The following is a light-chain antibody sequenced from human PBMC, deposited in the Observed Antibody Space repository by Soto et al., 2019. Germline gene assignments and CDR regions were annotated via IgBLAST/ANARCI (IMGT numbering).Light chain of an antibody. CDR3: QQYGSSPPWT. V-gene: IGKV3-20*01. CDR1: QSVTSY. J-gene: IGKJ1*01. Sequence: EIVLPQSPVTLSLSPGESATLSCRASQSVTSYLAWYQQNPGQAPRLLIYGASSRATGIPDRFSGSGSGTDFTLTISRLEPEDLAVYYCQQYGSSPPWTVGQGTKVDIK. CDR2: GAS.